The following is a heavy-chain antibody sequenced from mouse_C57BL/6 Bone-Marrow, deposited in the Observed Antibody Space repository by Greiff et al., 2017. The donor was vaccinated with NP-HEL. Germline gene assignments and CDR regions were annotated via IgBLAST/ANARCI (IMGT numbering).Heavy chain of an antibody. Sequence: QVQLQQSGPELVKPGASVKISCKASGYAFSSSWMNWVKQRPGKGLEWIGRIYPGDGDTNYNGKFKGKATLTADKSSSTAYMQLSSLTSEDSAVYVCERHYYGSSPYWYFDVWGTGTTVTVS. V-gene: IGHV1-82*01. CDR1: GYAFSSSW. CDR3: ERHYYGSSPYWYFDV. CDR2: IYPGDGDT. D-gene: IGHD1-1*01. J-gene: IGHJ1*03.